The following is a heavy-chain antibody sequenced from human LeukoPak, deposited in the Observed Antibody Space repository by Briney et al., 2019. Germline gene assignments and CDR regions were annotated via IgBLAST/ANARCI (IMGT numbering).Heavy chain of an antibody. CDR3: AKAVFSYDSSAFFFNP. Sequence: SETLSLTCTVSGGSISSGDYYWSWIRQPPGKGLEWIGYIYYSGSTYYNPSLKSRVTISVDTSKNHFSLKLSSVTAADTAVYYCAKAVFSYDSSAFFFNPWGQGTLVTVSS. V-gene: IGHV4-30-4*02. CDR1: GGSISSGDYY. CDR2: IYYSGST. J-gene: IGHJ5*02. D-gene: IGHD3-22*01.